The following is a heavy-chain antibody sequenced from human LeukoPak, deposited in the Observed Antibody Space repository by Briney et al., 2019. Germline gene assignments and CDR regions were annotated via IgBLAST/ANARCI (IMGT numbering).Heavy chain of an antibody. V-gene: IGHV1-69*13. J-gene: IGHJ4*02. CDR1: GGTFSSYA. CDR3: AIAVIVVVPAPRHRYCFDY. D-gene: IGHD2-2*01. CDR2: IIPLFGTA. Sequence: SEKVSFKVSGGTFSSYAIRWVRQAPLHVLEWVGGIIPLFGTANYAQKFQGRVTLTADESTSTAYMERGRLGSEVTAVYYFAIAVIVVVPAPRHRYCFDYCGPGTLVTVSS.